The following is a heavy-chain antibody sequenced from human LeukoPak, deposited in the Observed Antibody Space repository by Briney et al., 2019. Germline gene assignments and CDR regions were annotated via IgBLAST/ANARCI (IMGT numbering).Heavy chain of an antibody. CDR1: GYYVTDGYY. CDR3: ARIDKTQRLVLGVEQ. V-gene: IGHV4-38-2*02. D-gene: IGHD6-13*01. CDR2: IYHFGYT. J-gene: IGHJ1*01. Sequence: SETLSLTCTVSGYYVTDGYYWGWIRQPPGKGLEWIGHIYHFGYTFYNPPLNTRGTLSVDTSQNHISLTLPSLTAADTATYDCARIDKTQRLVLGVEQWGQGTLVTVSS.